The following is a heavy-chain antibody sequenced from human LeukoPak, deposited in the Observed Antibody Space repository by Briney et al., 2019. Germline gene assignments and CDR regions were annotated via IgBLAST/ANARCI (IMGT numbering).Heavy chain of an antibody. CDR2: ISGSGANT. CDR3: AKALGDVATTTAAP. J-gene: IGHJ5*02. D-gene: IGHD1-26*01. Sequence: PGGSLRLSCAASGFTVSSDYMSWVRQAPGKGLEWVSGISGSGANTYYADSVKGRFTISRDNSKNTLYLQVNSLRAEDTATYYCAKALGDVATTTAAPWGQGALVVVSS. CDR1: GFTVSSDY. V-gene: IGHV3-23*01.